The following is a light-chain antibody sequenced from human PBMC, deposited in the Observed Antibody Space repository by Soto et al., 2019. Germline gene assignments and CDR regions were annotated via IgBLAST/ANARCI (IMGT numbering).Light chain of an antibody. CDR3: QSYDSSLSGYV. Sequence: QLVLTQPPSVSGPPGQRVTISCTGSSSNIGAGYDVHWYQQLPGTAPKLLIYGNSNRPSGVPDRFSGSKSGTSASLAITGLQAEDEADYYCQSYDSSLSGYVFGTGTKVTVL. CDR1: SSNIGAGYD. J-gene: IGLJ1*01. CDR2: GNS. V-gene: IGLV1-40*01.